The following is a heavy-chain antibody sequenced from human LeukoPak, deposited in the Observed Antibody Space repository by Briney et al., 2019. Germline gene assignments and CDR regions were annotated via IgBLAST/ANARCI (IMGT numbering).Heavy chain of an antibody. CDR3: AKDRVYSPRDGLDV. J-gene: IGHJ6*02. CDR2: ISSSSSTT. CDR1: GFTFSSYS. D-gene: IGHD5-18*01. Sequence: GGSLRLSCAASGFTFSSYSMNWVRQAPGKGREWVSYISSSSSTTYYADSVKGRFTISRDNAKNSLYLQMNSLRAEDTAVYYCAKDRVYSPRDGLDVWGQGTTVTVSS. V-gene: IGHV3-48*04.